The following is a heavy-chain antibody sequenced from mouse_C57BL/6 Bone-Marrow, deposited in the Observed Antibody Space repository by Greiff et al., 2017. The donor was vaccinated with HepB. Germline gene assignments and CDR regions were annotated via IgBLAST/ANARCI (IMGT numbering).Heavy chain of an antibody. Sequence: EVQLVESGTVLARPGASVKMSCKTSGYTFTSYWMHWVKQRPGQGLEWIGAIYPGNSDTSYNQKCKGKAKLTAVTSASTAYMELSSLTNEDSAVYYCTRDRFYGSRGFAYWGQGTLVTVSA. CDR3: TRDRFYGSRGFAY. V-gene: IGHV1-5*01. CDR1: GYTFTSYW. D-gene: IGHD1-1*01. J-gene: IGHJ3*01. CDR2: IYPGNSDT.